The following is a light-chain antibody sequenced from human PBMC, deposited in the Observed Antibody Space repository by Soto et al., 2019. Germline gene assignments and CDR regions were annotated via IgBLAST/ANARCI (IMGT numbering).Light chain of an antibody. J-gene: IGKJ1*01. V-gene: IGKV3-20*01. Sequence: EIVLTQSPGTLSLSPGERATLSCRASQSVSNNYLAWYQQKPGQAPRLLIYGASNRATGIPDRFSGSGSGTDFTLTISRLEPEDFAVYYCQQYGSSQWTFGQVTNVDIK. CDR1: QSVSNNY. CDR3: QQYGSSQWT. CDR2: GAS.